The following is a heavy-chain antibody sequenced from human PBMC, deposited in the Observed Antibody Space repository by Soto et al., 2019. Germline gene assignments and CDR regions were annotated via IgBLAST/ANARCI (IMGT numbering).Heavy chain of an antibody. CDR3: AKDHHQLNPTPYIFDY. CDR2: ISGSGGST. Sequence: TRVRQAPGKGLEWVSAISGSGGSTYYADSVKGRFTISRDNSKNTLYLQMNSLRAEDTAVYYCAKDHHQLNPTPYIFDYWGQGTLLTVSS. D-gene: IGHD1-1*01. V-gene: IGHV3-23*01. J-gene: IGHJ4*02.